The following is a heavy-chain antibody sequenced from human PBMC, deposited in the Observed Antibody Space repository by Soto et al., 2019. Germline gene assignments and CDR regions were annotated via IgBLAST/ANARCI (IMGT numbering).Heavy chain of an antibody. CDR2: IKQDGSEK. D-gene: IGHD4-4*01. CDR3: ARDVMGNYGLKPFYYYYGMDV. J-gene: IGHJ6*02. Sequence: EVQLVESGGGLVQPGGSLRLSCAASGFTFSSYWMSWVRQAPGKGLEWVANIKQDGSEKYYVDSVKGRFTISRDNAKNSLYLQMHSLRAEDTAVYYCARDVMGNYGLKPFYYYYGMDVWGQGTTVTVSS. V-gene: IGHV3-7*01. CDR1: GFTFSSYW.